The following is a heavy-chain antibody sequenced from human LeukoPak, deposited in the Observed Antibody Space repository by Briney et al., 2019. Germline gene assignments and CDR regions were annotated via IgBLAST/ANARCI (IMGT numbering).Heavy chain of an antibody. D-gene: IGHD5-12*01. J-gene: IGHJ4*02. V-gene: IGHV4-4*02. CDR2: VHLSGAS. CDR3: SREASSGYALGY. CDR1: GGSILTTNW. Sequence: SETLSLTCAVSGGSILTTNWWSWVRQPPGKGLEWIGEVHLSGASNYNPSLKSRVSMSIDKSRNQLSLELTSVTAADTAVYYCSREASSGYALGYWGQGTLVTVSS.